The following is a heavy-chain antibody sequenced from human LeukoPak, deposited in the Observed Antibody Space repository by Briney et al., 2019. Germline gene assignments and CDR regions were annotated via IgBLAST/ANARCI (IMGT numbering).Heavy chain of an antibody. D-gene: IGHD6-13*01. J-gene: IGHJ3*02. Sequence: GGSLRLSCAASGFIFSSYEMNWGRQAPGKGLEWVSYISSSGSTIYYADSVKGRFTISRDNAKNSLYLQMNSLRAEDTAVYYCARVQGQLDDAFDIWGQGTMVTVSS. V-gene: IGHV3-48*03. CDR2: ISSSGSTI. CDR3: ARVQGQLDDAFDI. CDR1: GFIFSSYE.